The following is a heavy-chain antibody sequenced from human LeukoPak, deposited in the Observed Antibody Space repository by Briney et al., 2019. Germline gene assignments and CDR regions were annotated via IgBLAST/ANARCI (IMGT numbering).Heavy chain of an antibody. CDR1: GYTFTGYY. J-gene: IGHJ4*02. D-gene: IGHD6-13*01. CDR2: LNPDSGGT. V-gene: IGHV1-2*02. CDR3: ATGGILAAGTLDY. Sequence: AASVKVSCKTSGYTFTGYYLHWVRQAPGQGLEWVGWLNPDSGGTNFAQSFQGRVTMTRDTSISTAYMELSRLRSDDTAVYYCATGGILAAGTLDYWGQGTLVTVSS.